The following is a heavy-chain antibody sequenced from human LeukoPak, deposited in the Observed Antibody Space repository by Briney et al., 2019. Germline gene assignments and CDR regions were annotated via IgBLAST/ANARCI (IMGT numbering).Heavy chain of an antibody. V-gene: IGHV3-30*04. J-gene: IGHJ4*02. CDR2: ISHDETNE. Sequence: GRSLRLSCVASGFTFNNYGKHWVRQAPGKGLEWVSLISHDETNEDYSDSVEGRFTISRDNSKKTVYLQMDSLRSEDTAVYYCVRGALRKLWTLGVDWGQGTLVIVSS. CDR1: GFTFNNYG. D-gene: IGHD3-16*01. CDR3: VRGALRKLWTLGVD.